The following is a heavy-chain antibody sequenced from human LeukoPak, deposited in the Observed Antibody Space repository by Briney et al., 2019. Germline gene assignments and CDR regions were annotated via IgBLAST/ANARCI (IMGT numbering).Heavy chain of an antibody. Sequence: GGSLRLSCAASGFTFSDYYMSWIRQAPGKGLEWVSYISSSSSYTNYADSVKGRFTISRDNTKNSLYLQMNSLRAEDTAVYYCARDFTMVWGVITPNWFDPWGQGTLVTVSS. D-gene: IGHD3-10*01. J-gene: IGHJ5*02. V-gene: IGHV3-11*06. CDR1: GFTFSDYY. CDR3: ARDFTMVWGVITPNWFDP. CDR2: ISSSSSYT.